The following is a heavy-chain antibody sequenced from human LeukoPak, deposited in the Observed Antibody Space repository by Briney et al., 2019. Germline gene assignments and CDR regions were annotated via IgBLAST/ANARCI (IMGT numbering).Heavy chain of an antibody. D-gene: IGHD6-25*01. J-gene: IGHJ4*02. CDR3: AKTEAAGYFDY. CDR2: ISGSGGST. V-gene: IGHV3-23*01. Sequence: GGSLRLSCAASGFTFSSYDMHWVRQATGKGLEWVSAISGSGGSTYYADSVKGRFTISRDNSKNTLYLQMNSLRAEDTAVYYCAKTEAAGYFDYWGQGTLVTVSS. CDR1: GFTFSSYD.